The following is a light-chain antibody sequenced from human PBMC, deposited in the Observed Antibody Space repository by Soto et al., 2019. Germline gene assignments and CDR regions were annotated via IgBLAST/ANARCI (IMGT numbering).Light chain of an antibody. CDR2: SNN. CDR1: SSNIGSNT. CDR3: AAWDDSMNGGV. Sequence: QSVVTQPPSASGTPGQRVTISCSGSSSNIGSNTVIWYQQLPGTAPKLLIYSNNKRPSGVPDRFSGSKSGTSASLAISGLQSEDEADYYCAAWDDSMNGGVFGGGTKLTV. V-gene: IGLV1-44*01. J-gene: IGLJ3*02.